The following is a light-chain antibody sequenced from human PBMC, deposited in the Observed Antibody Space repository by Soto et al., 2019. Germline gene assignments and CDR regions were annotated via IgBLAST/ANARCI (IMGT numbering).Light chain of an antibody. CDR1: SSNVGPADA. CDR2: DDN. CDR3: SSYTSSSTLV. J-gene: IGLJ2*01. Sequence: QSVLTQPPSVSGAPGQRVTISCTGASSNVGPADAVHWYQQIPGSTPKLLIFDDNVRPSGVPDRFSASKSGTTASLAITGLQTEDEADYYCSSYTSSSTLVFGGGTKLTVL. V-gene: IGLV1-40*01.